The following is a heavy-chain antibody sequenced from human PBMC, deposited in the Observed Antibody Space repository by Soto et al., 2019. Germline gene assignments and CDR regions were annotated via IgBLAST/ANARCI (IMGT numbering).Heavy chain of an antibody. V-gene: IGHV1-2*02. CDR2: INPNSGGT. CDR1: GYTFSGFY. CDR3: ASDAVTGTAGLDF. J-gene: IGHJ4*02. D-gene: IGHD6-19*01. Sequence: ASVKVSCKASGYTFSGFYMHWVRQAPGQGLEWMGWINPNSGGTKSAEKFQGRVTMTRDTSISTAYMELSRLTSDDTAVYYCASDAVTGTAGLDFWIQGTHVTVSS.